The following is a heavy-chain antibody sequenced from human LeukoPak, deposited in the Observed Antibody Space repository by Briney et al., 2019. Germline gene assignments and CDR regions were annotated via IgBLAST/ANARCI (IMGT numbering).Heavy chain of an antibody. V-gene: IGHV4-34*01. CDR1: GGSFSGYY. Sequence: SETLSLTCAVYGGSFSGYYWSWIPQPPGKGLEWIGEINHSGSTNYNPSLKSRVTISVDTSKNQFSLKLSSVTAADTAVYYCARGGFDPWGQGTLVTVSS. CDR2: INHSGST. CDR3: ARGGFDP. J-gene: IGHJ5*02.